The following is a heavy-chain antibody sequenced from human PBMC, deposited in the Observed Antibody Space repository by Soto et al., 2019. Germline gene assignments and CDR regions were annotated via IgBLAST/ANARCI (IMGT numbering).Heavy chain of an antibody. V-gene: IGHV3-21*01. Sequence: GGSLRLSCAASGFTFSSYSMNWVLQAPGKGLEWVSSISSSSSYIYYADSVKGRFTISRDNAKNSLYLQMNSLRDEDTAVYYCARDYYDSSGYFSAEYFQHWGQGTLVTVSS. D-gene: IGHD3-22*01. CDR3: ARDYYDSSGYFSAEYFQH. CDR2: ISSSSSYI. J-gene: IGHJ1*01. CDR1: GFTFSSYS.